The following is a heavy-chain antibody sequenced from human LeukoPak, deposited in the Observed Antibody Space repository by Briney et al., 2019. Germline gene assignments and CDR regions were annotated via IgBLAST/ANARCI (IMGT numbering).Heavy chain of an antibody. D-gene: IGHD4-17*01. CDR1: GGSISSSSYY. V-gene: IGHV4-39*02. CDR2: IYFSGTT. CDR3: ASHYGDYE. J-gene: IGHJ4*02. Sequence: SETLSLTCIVSGGSISSSSYYWGWIRQPPGKGLEWIGSIYFSGTTYYSPSLKSRVTISVDTSKNHFSLKLSSVTAADTAVYYCASHYGDYEWGQGTLVTVSS.